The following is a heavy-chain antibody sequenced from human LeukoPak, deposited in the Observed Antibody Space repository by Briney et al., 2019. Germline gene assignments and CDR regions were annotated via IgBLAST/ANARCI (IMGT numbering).Heavy chain of an antibody. CDR2: MYYSGST. Sequence: SETLSLTCTVSGGSISSSYWNWIRQPPGKGLEWIGYMYYSGSTNYNPSLKSRVTISVDTSKNQFSLKLSSVTAADTAVYYCARDLKLTLWGQGTMVTVSS. V-gene: IGHV4-59*01. J-gene: IGHJ3*01. CDR1: GGSISSSY. CDR3: ARDLKLTL. D-gene: IGHD6-6*01.